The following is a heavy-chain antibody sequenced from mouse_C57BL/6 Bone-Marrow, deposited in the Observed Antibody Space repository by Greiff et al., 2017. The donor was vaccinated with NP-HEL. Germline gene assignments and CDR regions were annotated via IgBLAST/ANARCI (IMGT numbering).Heavy chain of an antibody. CDR1: GFTFTDYY. Sequence: VQLQQSGAELVRPGASVKLSCTASGFTFTDYYMHWVKQRPEQGLEWIGWIDPENGDTEYAQKFQGKATLTADKSSNTAYLQLSSLTSEDAAVYYCTACDGYYVGFAYWGQGTLVTVSA. CDR2: IDPENGDT. D-gene: IGHD2-3*01. J-gene: IGHJ3*01. V-gene: IGHV14-4*02. CDR3: TACDGYYVGFAY.